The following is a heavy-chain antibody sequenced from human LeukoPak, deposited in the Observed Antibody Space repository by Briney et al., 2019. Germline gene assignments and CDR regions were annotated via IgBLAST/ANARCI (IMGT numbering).Heavy chain of an antibody. CDR2: INPNSGGT. CDR1: GYTFTGYY. J-gene: IGHJ6*03. CDR3: ARGPGVVVPAAMYYYYYYMDV. D-gene: IGHD2-2*01. V-gene: IGHV1-2*02. Sequence: ASVKVSCKTSGYTFTGYYIHWVRQAPGQGLEWMGWINPNSGGTNYAQKFQGRVTMTRDTSTSTVYMELSSLRSEDTAVYYCARGPGVVVPAAMYYYYYYMDVWGKGTTVTVSS.